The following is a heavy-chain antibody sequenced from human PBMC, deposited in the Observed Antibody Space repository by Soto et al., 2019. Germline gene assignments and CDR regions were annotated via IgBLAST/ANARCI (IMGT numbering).Heavy chain of an antibody. Sequence: ESLKISCRTSGYRFTSYWIAWVRQMPGKGLEWMGIIFPSDSDTRYSPSFQGQVTISADRSTSTVFLQWASLKASDTAVYFCARKDKSGYFNWFDPWGQGTLVAASS. J-gene: IGHJ5*02. CDR1: GYRFTSYW. CDR2: IFPSDSDT. CDR3: ARKDKSGYFNWFDP. V-gene: IGHV5-51*01. D-gene: IGHD3-22*01.